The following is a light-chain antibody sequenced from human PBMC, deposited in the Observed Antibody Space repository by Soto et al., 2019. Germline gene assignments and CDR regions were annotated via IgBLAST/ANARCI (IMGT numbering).Light chain of an antibody. CDR2: DAS. Sequence: EIVLTQSPGTLSLSPGERATLSCRASQRISSSSLAWYQQKPGQAPRLLIYDASNRATGIPDRFSGSGSGTDFTLTPSRLAPEDFPVYYCQQRGGSPPTWTFGQGTQVDI. CDR1: QRISSSS. CDR3: QQRGGSPPTWT. V-gene: IGKV3-20*01. J-gene: IGKJ1*01.